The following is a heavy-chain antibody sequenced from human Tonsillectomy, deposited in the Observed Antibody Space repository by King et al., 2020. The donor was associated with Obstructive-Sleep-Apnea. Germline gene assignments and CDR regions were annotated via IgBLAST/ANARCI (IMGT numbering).Heavy chain of an antibody. Sequence: QLQESGPGLVKPSQTLSLTCTVSGASISSGGYYWSWIRQLPGKGLEWFGYIYYSGSTYYNPSLKSRVTISVDTSKNQFSLKLTSVTAADTAVYYCARDCAGTPGGPWFDPWGQGTLVTVSS. D-gene: IGHD2-21*01. V-gene: IGHV4-31*03. J-gene: IGHJ5*02. CDR3: ARDCAGTPGGPWFDP. CDR1: GASISSGGYY. CDR2: IYYSGST.